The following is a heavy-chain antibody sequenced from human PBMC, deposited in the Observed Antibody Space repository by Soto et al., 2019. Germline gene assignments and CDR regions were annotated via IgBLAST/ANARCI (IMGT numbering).Heavy chain of an antibody. J-gene: IGHJ4*02. Sequence: QVQLQQWGAGLVKPSETLSLSCAVYGQSFSGHSWAWIRQPPGKGLEWIGEISESGSTYYNPSLKSRAPIATDTSKNQFSLKLNSVPAADTAAYFCARGSGIVALPGELEDVNYDFWGQGTLVNVSS. CDR3: ARGSGIVALPGELEDVNYDF. CDR1: GQSFSGHS. V-gene: IGHV4-34*01. CDR2: ISESGST. D-gene: IGHD1-1*01.